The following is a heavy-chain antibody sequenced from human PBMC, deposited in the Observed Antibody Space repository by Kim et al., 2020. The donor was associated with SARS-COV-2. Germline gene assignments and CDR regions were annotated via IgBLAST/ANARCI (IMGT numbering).Heavy chain of an antibody. CDR1: GFTFSSYA. J-gene: IGHJ3*02. Sequence: GGSLRLSCAASGFTFSSYAMSWVRQAPGKGLEWVSAISGSGGSTYYADSLKGRFTISRDNSKNTLYLQMNSLRAEDTAVYYCAKVRYYYDSSGLDAFDIWGQGTMVTVSS. V-gene: IGHV3-23*01. CDR3: AKVRYYYDSSGLDAFDI. CDR2: ISGSGGST. D-gene: IGHD3-22*01.